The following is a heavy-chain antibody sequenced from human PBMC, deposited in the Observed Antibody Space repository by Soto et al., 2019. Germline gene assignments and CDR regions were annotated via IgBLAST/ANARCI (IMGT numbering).Heavy chain of an antibody. V-gene: IGHV3-30*18. D-gene: IGHD6-19*01. CDR1: GFTFSSYG. CDR3: AKQMAGSFDY. J-gene: IGHJ4*02. CDR2: ISYDGSNK. Sequence: VGSLRLSWTASGFTFSSYGMHWVRQAPGKGLEWVAVISYDGSNKYYADSVKGRFTISRDNSKNTLYLQMNSLRAEDTAVYYCAKQMAGSFDYWGQGTLVTVSS.